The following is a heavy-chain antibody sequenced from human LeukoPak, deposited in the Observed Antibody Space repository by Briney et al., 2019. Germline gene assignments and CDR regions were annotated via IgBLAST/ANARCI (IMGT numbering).Heavy chain of an antibody. D-gene: IGHD2-2*01. V-gene: IGHV3-23*01. CDR2: ISGSGGST. Sequence: GGSLRLSCAASGFTFSSYAMSWVRQAPGKGLEWVSAISGSGGSTYYADSVKGRFTISRDNSKNTLYLQMNSLRAEDTAVYYCAKFPGYQLLWNWFDPWGQGTLVTVSS. J-gene: IGHJ5*02. CDR1: GFTFSSYA. CDR3: AKFPGYQLLWNWFDP.